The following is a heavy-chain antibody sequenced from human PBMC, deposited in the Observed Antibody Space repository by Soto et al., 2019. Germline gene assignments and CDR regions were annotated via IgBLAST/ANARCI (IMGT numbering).Heavy chain of an antibody. Sequence: SSETLSLTCNVSGGSISTSGSYWAWIRQPPRKGLEWLANIFYSGSTYYNPSLASRVTVSVDTSKNEFSLKLRSVTAADTAVYYCARQPTTGDTDLWFDPWGQGTLVTVSS. V-gene: IGHV4-39*01. CDR2: IFYSGST. J-gene: IGHJ5*02. D-gene: IGHD2-21*01. CDR3: ARQPTTGDTDLWFDP. CDR1: GGSISTSGSY.